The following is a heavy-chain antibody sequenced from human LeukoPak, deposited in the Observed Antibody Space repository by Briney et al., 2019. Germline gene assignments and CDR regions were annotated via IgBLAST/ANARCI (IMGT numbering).Heavy chain of an antibody. CDR1: GGSISSYY. J-gene: IGHJ6*03. CDR2: IYTSGST. Sequence: SETLSLTCTVSGGSISSYYWSWIRQPAGKGLEWIGRIYTSGSTNYNPSLKSRVTMSVDTSKNQFSLKLSSVTAADTAVYYCARESVTTSYYYYYMDVWGKGTTVTISS. CDR3: ARESVTTSYYYYYMDV. D-gene: IGHD4-17*01. V-gene: IGHV4-4*07.